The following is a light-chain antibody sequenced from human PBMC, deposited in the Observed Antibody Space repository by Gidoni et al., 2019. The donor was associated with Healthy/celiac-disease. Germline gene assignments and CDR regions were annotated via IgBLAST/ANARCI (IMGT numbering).Light chain of an antibody. CDR3: MQALQTPLFT. J-gene: IGKJ3*01. V-gene: IGKV2-28*01. CDR1: QCLLHSNEYTD. Sequence: DIVMTLSPLSLPVTPGEPASITRRSSQCLLHSNEYTDVDWYLQQPGQSPQLLIYLGSNRASGVPDRFRGGGSGTDFTLKISRVEAEDVVVYYCMQALQTPLFTFGPGTKVEIK. CDR2: LGS.